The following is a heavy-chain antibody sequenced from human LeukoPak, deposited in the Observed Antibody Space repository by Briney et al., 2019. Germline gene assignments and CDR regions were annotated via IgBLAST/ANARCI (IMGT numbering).Heavy chain of an antibody. CDR1: GGTFSSYA. V-gene: IGHV1-69*13. J-gene: IGHJ4*02. CDR2: IIPIFGTA. D-gene: IGHD3-22*01. CDR3: ARSHYYDSSGYPSLSFDY. Sequence: PVKVSCKASGGTFSSYAISWVRQAPGQGLEWMGGIIPIFGTANYAQKFQGRVTITADESTSTAYMELSSLRSEDTAVYYCARSHYYDSSGYPSLSFDYWGQGTLVTVSS.